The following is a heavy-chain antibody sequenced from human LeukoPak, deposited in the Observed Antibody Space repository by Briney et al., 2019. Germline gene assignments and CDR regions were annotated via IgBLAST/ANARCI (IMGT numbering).Heavy chain of an antibody. CDR3: ARSGGSGSLYFDY. CDR2: INPNSGGT. V-gene: IGHV1-2*02. D-gene: IGHD3-10*01. J-gene: IGHJ4*02. CDR1: GYTFTGYC. Sequence: ASVKVSCKASGYTFTGYCMHWVRQAPGQGLEWMGWINPNSGGTNYAQKFQGRVTMTRDTSISTAYMELSRLRSDDTAVYYCARSGGSGSLYFDYWGQGTLVTVSS.